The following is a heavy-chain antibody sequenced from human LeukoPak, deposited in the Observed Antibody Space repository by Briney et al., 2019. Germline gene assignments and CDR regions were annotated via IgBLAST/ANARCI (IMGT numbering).Heavy chain of an antibody. Sequence: ASVKVSCKASGYTFTSYDINWVRQATGQGLEWMGWMNPNSGNTGYAQKFQGRVTMTRNTSISTAYMELSSLRSEDTAVHYCASASWDYYDSSGYQTDYWGQGTLVTVSS. V-gene: IGHV1-8*01. CDR2: MNPNSGNT. CDR1: GYTFTSYD. CDR3: ASASWDYYDSSGYQTDY. D-gene: IGHD3-22*01. J-gene: IGHJ4*02.